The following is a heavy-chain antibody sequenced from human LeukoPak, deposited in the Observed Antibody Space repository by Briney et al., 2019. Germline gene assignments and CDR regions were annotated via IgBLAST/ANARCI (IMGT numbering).Heavy chain of an antibody. J-gene: IGHJ4*02. V-gene: IGHV3-30*18. CDR3: AKDRDYYDSSGPFDY. CDR2: ISYDGSNK. Sequence: GRSLGLSCAASGFTFSSYGMHWVRQAPGKGLEWVAVISYDGSNKYYADSVKGRFTISRDNSKNTLYLQMNSLRAEDTAVYYCAKDRDYYDSSGPFDYWGQGTLVTVSS. CDR1: GFTFSSYG. D-gene: IGHD3-22*01.